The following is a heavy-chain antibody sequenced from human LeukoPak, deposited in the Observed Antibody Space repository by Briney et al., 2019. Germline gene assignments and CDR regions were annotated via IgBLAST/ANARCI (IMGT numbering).Heavy chain of an antibody. V-gene: IGHV3-23*01. CDR1: GFTFSSYA. J-gene: IGHJ4*02. CDR3: AKVGYSSSWYYFDY. CDR2: IRGSGGIT. D-gene: IGHD6-13*01. Sequence: PGGSLRLSCAASGFTFSSYAMSWVRQAPGRGLEWVSGIRGSGGITYYADSVKGRFTISRDNSKNTLYLQMNSLRAEDTAAYHCAKVGYSSSWYYFDYWGRGTLVTVSA.